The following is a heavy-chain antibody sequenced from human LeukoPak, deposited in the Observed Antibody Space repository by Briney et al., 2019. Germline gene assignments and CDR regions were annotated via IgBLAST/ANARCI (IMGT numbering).Heavy chain of an antibody. Sequence: GGSLRLSCAASGFTLSDYYMGWVRQSPAGGLEWVASISPGGGTTYYADYVKGRFTISRDNSNKSLFVQMNSLRVEDTAVYFCAKSRSGSANWALRIFDNWGQGTLVTVSS. J-gene: IGHJ4*02. V-gene: IGHV3-23*01. CDR3: AKSRSGSANWALRIFDN. CDR2: ISPGGGTT. D-gene: IGHD1-1*01. CDR1: GFTLSDYY.